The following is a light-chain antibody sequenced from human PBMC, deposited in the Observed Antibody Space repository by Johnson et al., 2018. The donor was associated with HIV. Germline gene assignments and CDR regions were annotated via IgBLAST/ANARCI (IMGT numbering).Light chain of an antibody. V-gene: IGLV1-51*01. CDR2: DTY. CDR3: GTWDTSLSAGGV. CDR1: SSNIGNNY. Sequence: QSVFTQSPSVSAAPGQKVTISCSGSSSNIGNNYVSWYQQLPGTAPKLLIYDTYKRPSGIPDRFSGSKSGTSATLGITGLQTGDEADYYCGTWDTSLSAGGVFGTGTKVTVL. J-gene: IGLJ1*01.